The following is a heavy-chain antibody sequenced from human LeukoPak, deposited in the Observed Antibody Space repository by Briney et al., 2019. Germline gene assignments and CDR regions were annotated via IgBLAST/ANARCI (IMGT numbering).Heavy chain of an antibody. CDR1: GFTFSDYG. Sequence: GGSLRLSCAASGFTFSDYGIHWVRRAPGKGLEWVAVIWADGSNKYYADSVKGRFTIARDNSRKTLYLQMNSLRVEDTAVYYCVRASGSFDYWGQGTLVTVSS. CDR3: VRASGSFDY. J-gene: IGHJ4*02. CDR2: IWADGSNK. D-gene: IGHD3-10*01. V-gene: IGHV3-33*01.